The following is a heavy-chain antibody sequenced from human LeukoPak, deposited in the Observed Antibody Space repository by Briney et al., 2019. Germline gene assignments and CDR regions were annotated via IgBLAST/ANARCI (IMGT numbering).Heavy chain of an antibody. CDR2: ITSGRTT. J-gene: IGHJ3*02. V-gene: IGHV3-69-1*01. D-gene: IGHD5-24*01. CDR1: GFTFSDCY. CDR3: ARARRPKWERDGYTSKESAFDI. Sequence: PGGSLRLSCAASGFTFSDCYMSWIRQAPGKGPEWVSSITSGRTTYYADSVKGRFTISNDNAKKSLYLQMNSLRAEDTAVYYCARARRPKWERDGYTSKESAFDIWGQGTMVTAS.